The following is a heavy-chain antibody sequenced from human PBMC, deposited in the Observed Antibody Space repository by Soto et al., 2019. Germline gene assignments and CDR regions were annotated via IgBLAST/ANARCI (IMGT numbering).Heavy chain of an antibody. V-gene: IGHV3-30*18. CDR3: AKGDGGDGSSWYIGYFYYYGMDV. J-gene: IGHJ6*02. D-gene: IGHD6-13*01. CDR2: ISYDGSNK. CDR1: GFTFSSYG. Sequence: PGGSLRLSCAASGFTFSSYGMHWVRQAPGKGLEWVAVISYDGSNKYYADSVKGRFTISRDNSKNTLYLQMNSLRAEDTAVYYCAKGDGGDGSSWYIGYFYYYGMDVWGQGTTVTVSS.